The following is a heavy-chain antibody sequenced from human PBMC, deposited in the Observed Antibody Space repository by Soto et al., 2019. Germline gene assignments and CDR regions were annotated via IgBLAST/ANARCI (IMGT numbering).Heavy chain of an antibody. V-gene: IGHV3-49*03. CDR1: GFTFGDYA. J-gene: IGHJ6*02. CDR2: IRSKAYGETT. CDR3: TTIVVVPAAIVNYYGLDV. Sequence: GGSLRLSCTGSGFTFGDYAMSWFRQAPGKGPEWVGFIRSKAYGETTEYAASVKGRFTISRDDSKSIAYLQMNSLKTEDTAVYYCTTIVVVPAAIVNYYGLDVWGQGTTVTVSS. D-gene: IGHD2-2*02.